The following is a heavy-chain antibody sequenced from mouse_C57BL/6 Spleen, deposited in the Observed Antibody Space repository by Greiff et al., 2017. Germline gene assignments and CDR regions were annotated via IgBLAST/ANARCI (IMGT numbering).Heavy chain of an antibody. CDR1: GFTFSDYG. Sequence: EVQLQQSGGGLVKPGGSLKLSCAASGFTFSDYGMHWVRQAPEKGLEWVAYISSGSSTIYYADTVKGRFTISRDNAKITLFMQMTRLGSEDTAMYYCARGGTTVVMDYWGQGTSVTVSS. CDR3: ARGGTTVVMDY. CDR2: ISSGSSTI. D-gene: IGHD1-1*01. J-gene: IGHJ4*01. V-gene: IGHV5-17*01.